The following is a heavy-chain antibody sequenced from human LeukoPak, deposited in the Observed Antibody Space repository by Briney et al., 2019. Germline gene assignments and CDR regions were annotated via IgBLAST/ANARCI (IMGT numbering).Heavy chain of an antibody. CDR2: FDPEDGET. CDR3: VKESGAVFGPDYFDS. CDR1: GYTLTELS. D-gene: IGHD6-19*01. Sequence: ASVKVSCKVSGYTLTELSMHWVRQAPGKGLEWMGGFDPEDGETIYAQKFQGRVTMTEDTSTDTAYMELSSLRSEDTAVYYCVKESGAVFGPDYFDSWGQGTLVTVSS. J-gene: IGHJ4*02. V-gene: IGHV1-24*01.